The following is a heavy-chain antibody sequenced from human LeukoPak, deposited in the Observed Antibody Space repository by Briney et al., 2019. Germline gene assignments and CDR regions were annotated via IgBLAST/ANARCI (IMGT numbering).Heavy chain of an antibody. J-gene: IGHJ4*02. Sequence: PSETLSLTCTVSGGSISSYYWSWIRQPPGKGLEWIGYIYYSGSTNYNPSLKSRVTISVDTSKNQFSLKLSSVTAADTAVYYCARVSLAISAPYFDYWGQGTLVTVSS. CDR2: IYYSGST. CDR3: ARVSLAISAPYFDY. D-gene: IGHD3-9*01. V-gene: IGHV4-59*01. CDR1: GGSISSYY.